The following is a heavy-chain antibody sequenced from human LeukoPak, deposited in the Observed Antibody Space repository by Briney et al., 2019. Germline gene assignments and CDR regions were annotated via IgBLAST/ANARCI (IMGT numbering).Heavy chain of an antibody. CDR3: AKDREMATITIAYYFDY. CDR2: ISGSGGST. CDR1: GFTFSSYA. J-gene: IGHJ4*02. V-gene: IGHV3-23*01. Sequence: GGSLRLSCAASGFTFSSYAMSWVRQAPGKGLEWVSAISGSGGSTYYADSVKGRFPISRDNSKNTLYLQMNSLRAEDTAVYYCAKDREMATITIAYYFDYWGQGTLVTVSS. D-gene: IGHD5-24*01.